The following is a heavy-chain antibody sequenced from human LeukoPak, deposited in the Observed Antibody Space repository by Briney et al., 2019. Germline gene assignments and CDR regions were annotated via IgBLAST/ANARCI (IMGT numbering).Heavy chain of an antibody. CDR2: ISGSGGST. J-gene: IGHJ4*02. Sequence: PGGSLRLSCAASGFTFSTYAMNWVRQAPGKGLEWVSAISGSGGSTYYADSVKDRFTISRDNSRNTLYLQMNSLRAEDAAVYYCAKGSLRGATSYFDYWGQGTLVTVSS. V-gene: IGHV3-23*01. CDR3: AKGSLRGATSYFDY. CDR1: GFTFSTYA. D-gene: IGHD1-26*01.